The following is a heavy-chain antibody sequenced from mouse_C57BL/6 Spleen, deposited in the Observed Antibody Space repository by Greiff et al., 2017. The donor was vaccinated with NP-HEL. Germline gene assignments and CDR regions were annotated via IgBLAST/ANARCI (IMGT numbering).Heavy chain of an antibody. CDR3: AIKDSNYAMDY. CDR2: IHPNSGST. V-gene: IGHV1-64*01. CDR1: GYTFTSYW. Sequence: QVQLQQPGAELVKPGASVKLSCKASGYTFTSYWMHWVKQRPGQGLEWIGMIHPNSGSTNYNEKFKSKATLTEDKSYSTAYMQLISLTSEDSEVYYCAIKDSNYAMDYWGQGTTVSVSS. D-gene: IGHD2-5*01. J-gene: IGHJ4*01.